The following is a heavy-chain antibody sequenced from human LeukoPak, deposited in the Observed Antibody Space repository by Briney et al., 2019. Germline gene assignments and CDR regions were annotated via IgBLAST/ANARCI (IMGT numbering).Heavy chain of an antibody. CDR2: INPNSGGT. CDR3: AKGPRGSGSLNWFDP. J-gene: IGHJ5*02. CDR1: GYTFTGYY. D-gene: IGHD3-10*01. V-gene: IGHV1-2*06. Sequence: ASVKVSCKASGYTFTGYYMHWVRQAPGQGLEWMGRINPNSGGTNYAQKFQGRVTMTRDTSISTAYLELSRLRSDDTAVYYCAKGPRGSGSLNWFDPWGQGTLVTVSS.